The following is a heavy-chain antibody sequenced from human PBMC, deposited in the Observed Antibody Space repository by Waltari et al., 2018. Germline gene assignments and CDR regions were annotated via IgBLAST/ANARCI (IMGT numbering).Heavy chain of an antibody. Sequence: QVQLQESGPGLVKPSETLSLTCAVSGYSISSGYYWGWIRQPPGKGLEWIGSLYHSGSTYYNPSLNSRVTISVDTSKNQFSLKLSSVTAADTAVYYCCNAGSGRNDYWGQGTLVTVSS. CDR2: LYHSGST. J-gene: IGHJ4*02. V-gene: IGHV4-38-2*01. D-gene: IGHD3-10*01. CDR1: GYSISSGYY. CDR3: CNAGSGRNDY.